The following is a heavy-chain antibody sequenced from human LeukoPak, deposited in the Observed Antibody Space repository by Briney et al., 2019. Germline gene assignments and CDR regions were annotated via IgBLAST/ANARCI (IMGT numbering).Heavy chain of an antibody. CDR1: GFTFSNAW. CDR2: IKSKTDGGTT. D-gene: IGHD2-15*01. V-gene: IGHV3-15*01. J-gene: IGHJ4*02. Sequence: GGSLRLSCAASGFTFSNAWMSWVGHAPGKGLEWVGRIKSKTDGGTTDYAAPVKGRFTISRDDSKNTLYLQMNSLKTEDTAVYYCTTGVVVVVAATEYFDYWGQGTLVTVSS. CDR3: TTGVVVVVAATEYFDY.